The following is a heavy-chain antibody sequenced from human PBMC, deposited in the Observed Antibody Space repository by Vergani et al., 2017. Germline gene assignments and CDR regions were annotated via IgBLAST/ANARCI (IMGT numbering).Heavy chain of an antibody. CDR1: GFTFSSYG. CDR2: IRYDGSNK. V-gene: IGHV3-30*02. CDR3: AKGRDGYSNFDC. Sequence: QVQLVESGGGVVQPGGSLRLSCAASGFTFSSYGMHWVRQAPGKGLEWVAFIRYDGSNKYYADSVKGRFTISRDNSKNTLYLQMNSLRDEDTAVFYCAKGRDGYSNFDCWGQGTLVTVSS. J-gene: IGHJ4*02. D-gene: IGHD5-24*01.